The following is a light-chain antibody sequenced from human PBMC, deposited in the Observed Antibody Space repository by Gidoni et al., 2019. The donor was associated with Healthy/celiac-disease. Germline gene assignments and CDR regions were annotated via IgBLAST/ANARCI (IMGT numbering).Light chain of an antibody. CDR2: AAS. V-gene: IGKV1-39*01. J-gene: IGKJ2*01. Sequence: DIQLPQSPSSLSASLGDRVTITCRASQSISSYLHWYHQKPGKAPKFLIYAASSLQNGVPSRFSGSRSGTDFTLTISSMQPEDVATYYCQQSYSSAPYTFGQGTKLEIK. CDR3: QQSYSSAPYT. CDR1: QSISSY.